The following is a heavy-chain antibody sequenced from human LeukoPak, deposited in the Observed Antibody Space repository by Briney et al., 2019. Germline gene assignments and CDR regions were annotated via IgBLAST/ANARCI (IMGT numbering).Heavy chain of an antibody. CDR2: MFHNGRT. V-gene: IGHV4-39*07. J-gene: IGHJ6*03. CDR1: GGSISSGNYY. D-gene: IGHD3-9*01. Sequence: SETLSLTCTVSGGSISSGNYYWAWIRQPPGKGLEWIGTMFHNGRTYYNPSLKSRVTVSVDTSKNQFSLKLSSVTAADTAVYYCARSGHNYDILTGYYSGLYYYYYMDVWGKGTTVTVSS. CDR3: ARSGHNYDILTGYYSGLYYYYYMDV.